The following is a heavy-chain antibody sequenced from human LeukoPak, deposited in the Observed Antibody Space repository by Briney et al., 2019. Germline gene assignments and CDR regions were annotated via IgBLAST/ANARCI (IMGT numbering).Heavy chain of an antibody. CDR2: ISYDGSNK. CDR1: GFTFSSYG. J-gene: IGHJ4*02. Sequence: GGSLRLSCAASGFTFSSYGMHWVRQAPGKGLGWVAVISYDGSNKYYADSVKGRFTISRDNSKNTLYLQMNSLRAEDTAVYYCAKGPALGATLGYWGQGTLVTVSS. D-gene: IGHD1-26*01. CDR3: AKGPALGATLGY. V-gene: IGHV3-30*18.